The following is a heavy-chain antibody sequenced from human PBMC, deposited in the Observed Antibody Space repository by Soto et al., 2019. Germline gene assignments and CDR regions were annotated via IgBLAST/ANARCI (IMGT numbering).Heavy chain of an antibody. CDR2: SSNRDRST. CDR3: AGAWQIEKFGVISMSKGLGV. Sequence: QVQLVESGGGLVKPGGSLRLSCAASGFIVSDYYMTWIRQAPGKGLEWLSCSSNRDRSTYYEDSVKDLFVVSKYNGKNLVDLQMNSLQAEYTSVYFCAGAWQIEKFGVISMSKGLGVWGQGTTVTVSS. J-gene: IGHJ6*02. CDR1: GFIVSDYY. D-gene: IGHD3-3*01. V-gene: IGHV3-11*01.